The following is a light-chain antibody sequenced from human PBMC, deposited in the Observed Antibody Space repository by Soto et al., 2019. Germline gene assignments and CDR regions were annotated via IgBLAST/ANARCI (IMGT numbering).Light chain of an antibody. V-gene: IGLV2-11*01. Sequence: QSVLTQPRSVSGSPGQSVTISCTGTSSDVGGYNYVSWYQQHPGKAPKLMIYDVSKWPPGVPDRFSGSKSGNTASLTISGLQAEDEADYYCCSYAGNSLWVFGGGTKVTVL. J-gene: IGLJ3*02. CDR2: DVS. CDR1: SSDVGGYNY. CDR3: CSYAGNSLWV.